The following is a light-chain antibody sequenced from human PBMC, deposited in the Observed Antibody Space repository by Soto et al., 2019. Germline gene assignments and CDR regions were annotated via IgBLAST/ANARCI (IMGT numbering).Light chain of an antibody. CDR3: SASTSSSTLVV. J-gene: IGLJ2*01. V-gene: IGLV2-14*03. CDR1: SRDIGDYNY. CDR2: DVS. Sequence: QSALTQPASVSGSPGQSITISCTGTSRDIGDYNYVSWYQKHPGKAPKLMIFDVSDRPSGVSNRFSDSKSGNTASLTISGLQAEDEADYYCSASTSSSTLVVFGGGTKLTVL.